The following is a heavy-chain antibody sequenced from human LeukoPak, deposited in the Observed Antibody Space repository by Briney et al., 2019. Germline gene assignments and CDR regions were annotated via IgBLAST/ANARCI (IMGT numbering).Heavy chain of an antibody. Sequence: SQTLSLTCAISGDSVSSNSAAWNWIRQSPSRGLEWLGRTYYRSKWYNDYAVSVKSRITINPDTSKNQFSLQLNSVTPEDTAVYYCARGSSGWYSGPYYYYGMDVWGQGTTVTVSS. V-gene: IGHV6-1*01. CDR2: TYYRSKWYN. J-gene: IGHJ6*02. CDR3: ARGSSGWYSGPYYYYGMDV. D-gene: IGHD6-19*01. CDR1: GDSVSSNSAA.